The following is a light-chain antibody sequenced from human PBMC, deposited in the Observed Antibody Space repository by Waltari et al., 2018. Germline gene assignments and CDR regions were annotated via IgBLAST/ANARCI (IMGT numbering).Light chain of an antibody. Sequence: IVLTQSPGTLYLSPGEGDTLSCRASQTVRNNYLAWYQQKPGQTPRLLIHDATTRPTGIPDRFSGSGSGTDFTLIISRLEPEDFAVYYCQQYDYLPWTLSFGGGTKVEIK. J-gene: IGKJ4*01. CDR2: DAT. CDR1: QTVRNNY. CDR3: QQYDYLPWTLS. V-gene: IGKV3-20*01.